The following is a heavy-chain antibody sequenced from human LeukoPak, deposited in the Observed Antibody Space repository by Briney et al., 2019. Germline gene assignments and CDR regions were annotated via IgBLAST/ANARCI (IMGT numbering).Heavy chain of an antibody. V-gene: IGHV4-30-4*08. CDR2: IYYSGST. CDR1: GGSISSGDYY. Sequence: KASQTLSLTCTVSGGSISSGDYYWSWIRQPPGKGLEWIGYIYYSGSTYYNPSLKSRVTISVDTSKNQFSLKLSSVTAADTAVYYCARVGDFWSGYYTGRCMDVWGKGTTVTVSS. D-gene: IGHD3-3*01. J-gene: IGHJ6*03. CDR3: ARVGDFWSGYYTGRCMDV.